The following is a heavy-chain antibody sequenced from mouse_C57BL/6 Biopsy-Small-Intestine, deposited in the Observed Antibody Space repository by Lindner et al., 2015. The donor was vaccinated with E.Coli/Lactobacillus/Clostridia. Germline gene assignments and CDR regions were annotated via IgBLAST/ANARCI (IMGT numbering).Heavy chain of an antibody. V-gene: IGHV1-84*02. CDR2: MNPNSGNT. Sequence: SVKVSCKASGYAFTTYDINWVRQAPGQGLEWMGWMNPNSGNTHYAQKFQGRVTMTRNTSISTAYMELSSLTSEDTAVFYCARLPGGFPYFYDSWGQGTLVTVSS. CDR3: ARLPGGFPYFYDS. D-gene: IGHD2-3*01. CDR1: GYAFTTYD. J-gene: IGHJ4*01.